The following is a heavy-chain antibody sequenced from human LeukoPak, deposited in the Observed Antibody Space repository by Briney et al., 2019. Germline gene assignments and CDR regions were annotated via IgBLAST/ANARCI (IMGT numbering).Heavy chain of an antibody. D-gene: IGHD3-22*01. Sequence: SETLSLTCAVYGGSFSGYYWSWIRQPPGKGLEWIGEIKHSGSTNYNPSLKSRVTISVDTSKNQFSLKLSSVTAADTAVYYCARGPYYDSSGYYRDYWGQGTLVTVSS. CDR2: IKHSGST. V-gene: IGHV4-34*01. J-gene: IGHJ4*02. CDR3: ARGPYYDSSGYYRDY. CDR1: GGSFSGYY.